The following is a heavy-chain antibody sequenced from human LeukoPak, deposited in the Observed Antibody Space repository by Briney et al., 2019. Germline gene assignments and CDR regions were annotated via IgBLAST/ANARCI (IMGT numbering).Heavy chain of an antibody. CDR3: ARGWEGEADAFDI. CDR1: GFTFSSYS. CDR2: ISSSSSTI. J-gene: IGHJ3*02. D-gene: IGHD1-26*01. Sequence: GGSLRPSRAASGFTFSSYSMNWVRQAPGKGLEWVSYISSSSSTIYYADSVKGRFTISRDNAKNSLYLRMNSLRAEDTAVYYCARGWEGEADAFDIWGQGTMVTVSS. V-gene: IGHV3-48*01.